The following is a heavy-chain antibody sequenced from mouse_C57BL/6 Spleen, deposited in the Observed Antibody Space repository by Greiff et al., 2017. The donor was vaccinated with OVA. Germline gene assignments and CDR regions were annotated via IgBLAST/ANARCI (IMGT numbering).Heavy chain of an antibody. CDR1: GYAFSSSW. CDR2: IYPGDGDT. V-gene: IGHV1-82*01. J-gene: IGHJ4*01. Sequence: QVQLQQSGPELVKPGASVKISCKASGYAFSSSWMNWVKQRPGKGLEWIGRIYPGDGDTNYNGKFKGKATLTADKSSSTAYMQLSSLTSEDSAVYFCARPYDGYYNYAMDYWGQGTSVTVSS. D-gene: IGHD2-3*01. CDR3: ARPYDGYYNYAMDY.